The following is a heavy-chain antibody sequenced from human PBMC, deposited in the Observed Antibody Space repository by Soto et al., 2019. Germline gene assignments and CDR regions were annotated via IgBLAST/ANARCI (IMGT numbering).Heavy chain of an antibody. CDR2: IYYSGST. Sequence: SETLSLTCTVSGGSISSGGYYWSWIRQHPGKGLEWIGYIYYSGSTYYNPSLKSRVTISVDTSKNQFSLKLSSVTAADTAVYYCSRVFYYDILTGYFSYYYYMDVWGKGTTVTVSS. CDR1: GGSISSGGYY. V-gene: IGHV4-31*03. D-gene: IGHD3-9*01. J-gene: IGHJ6*03. CDR3: SRVFYYDILTGYFSYYYYMDV.